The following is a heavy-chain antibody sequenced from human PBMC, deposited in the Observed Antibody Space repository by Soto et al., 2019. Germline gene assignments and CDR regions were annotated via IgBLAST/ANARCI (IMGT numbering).Heavy chain of an antibody. Sequence: GGSLRLSCAASGFTFSSYWMHWVRQAPGKGLVWVSRINSDGSSTSYADSVKGRFTISRDNAKNTLYLQMSGLKDEDTAVYYCARDPPTGTTLDWADAWGQGTLVTVSS. D-gene: IGHD1-7*01. J-gene: IGHJ4*02. CDR1: GFTFSSYW. CDR2: INSDGSST. CDR3: ARDPPTGTTLDWADA. V-gene: IGHV3-74*01.